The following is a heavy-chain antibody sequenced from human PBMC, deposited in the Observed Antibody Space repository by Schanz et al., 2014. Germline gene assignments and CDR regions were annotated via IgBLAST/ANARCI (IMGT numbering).Heavy chain of an antibody. Sequence: EQLVESGGGSLQPGGSLRLSCTASGFPFSRFSMIWVRQAPGKGLEWVAVISYDGVNTYYADSVKGRFTISRDNSKNTLYLQMNSLRGEDTAVYYCARGRTFDYWGQGTLVTVSS. J-gene: IGHJ4*02. CDR2: ISYDGVNT. CDR1: GFPFSRFS. V-gene: IGHV3-30*19. CDR3: ARGRTFDY.